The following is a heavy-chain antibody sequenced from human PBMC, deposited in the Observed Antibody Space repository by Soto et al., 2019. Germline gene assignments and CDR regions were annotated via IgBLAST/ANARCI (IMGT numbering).Heavy chain of an antibody. CDR3: ARDRLVPYGYGMDV. CDR2: IWFDGSKK. D-gene: IGHD2-2*01. CDR1: GFTFRSYG. J-gene: IGHJ6*02. Sequence: GGSLRLSCAASGFTFRSYGIHWVRQAPGKGLEWVALIWFDGSKKYYVDSVKGRLAVSRDNSKNTLYLQMNSLRVEDTAVYYCARDRLVPYGYGMDVWGQGTTVTVSS. V-gene: IGHV3-33*01.